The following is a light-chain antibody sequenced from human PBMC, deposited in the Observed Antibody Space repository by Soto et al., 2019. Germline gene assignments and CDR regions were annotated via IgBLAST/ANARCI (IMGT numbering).Light chain of an antibody. Sequence: EIVLTQSPGTLSRSPVGRAALSCSSIHTLSSTFLAWYQQRRGQAPRLLIYGASTRATDIPHRFSGSGSGTEFTPPTSSLQSEDFAVYYCQHHNNWPPWTFGQGTPVDIK. J-gene: IGKJ1*01. V-gene: IGKV3D-15*01. CDR2: GAS. CDR1: HTLSST. CDR3: QHHNNWPPWT.